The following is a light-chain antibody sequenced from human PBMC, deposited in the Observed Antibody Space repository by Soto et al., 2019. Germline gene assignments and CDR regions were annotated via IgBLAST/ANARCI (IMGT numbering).Light chain of an antibody. Sequence: EIVLTQSPGTLSLSPGERATLSCRASQHVDTNFLAWYQQKPGQSPRLLIYHASSRATGFPDRFSGSGSGTDFTLTISRLEPEDFAVYYCQQYARSPITFGQGTRLEIK. CDR1: QHVDTNF. V-gene: IGKV3-20*01. J-gene: IGKJ5*01. CDR2: HAS. CDR3: QQYARSPIT.